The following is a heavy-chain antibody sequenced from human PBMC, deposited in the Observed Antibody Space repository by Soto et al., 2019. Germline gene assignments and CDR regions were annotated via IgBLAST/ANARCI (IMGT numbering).Heavy chain of an antibody. V-gene: IGHV3-48*01. J-gene: IGHJ5*02. Sequence: EVQLVESRGGMVQPGGSLRLSCAASGFTFSSYSMNWVRQAPGKGLEWVSYISSSSSTIYYADSVKGRFTISRDNAKNSLYLLMNSLRAEDTAVYYCARHPERIAEIGWFDPWGQGTLVTVSS. CDR2: ISSSSSTI. D-gene: IGHD6-13*01. CDR1: GFTFSSYS. CDR3: ARHPERIAEIGWFDP.